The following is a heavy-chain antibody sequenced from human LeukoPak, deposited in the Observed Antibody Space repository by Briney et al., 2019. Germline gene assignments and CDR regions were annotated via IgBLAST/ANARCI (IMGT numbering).Heavy chain of an antibody. Sequence: PGGSLRLSCAASGFTFSSYWMHWVRQAPGKGLVWVSRIIGDGSSTTYADSVKGRFTISRDNAKNTLYLQMNSLRAEDTAVYFCARDQLYCSGGTCYFEYWGQRTLVTVSS. CDR1: GFTFSSYW. CDR3: ARDQLYCSGGTCYFEY. V-gene: IGHV3-74*01. J-gene: IGHJ4*02. D-gene: IGHD2-15*01. CDR2: IIGDGSST.